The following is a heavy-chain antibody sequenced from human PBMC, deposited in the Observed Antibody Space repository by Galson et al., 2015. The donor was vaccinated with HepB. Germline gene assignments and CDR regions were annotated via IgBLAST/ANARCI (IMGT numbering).Heavy chain of an antibody. CDR3: ATAAAECRGNICARAYHV. J-gene: IGHJ3*01. CDR1: GNTLPELS. Sequence: SVKVSCQVSGNTLPELSMHWVRQAPGKGLEWLGGFDPEDGETIYAQKFQGRVNMTEHTSTDTAYMELSSLRSEDTAVYYCATAAAECRGNICARAYHVWGQGTIVTVSS. D-gene: IGHD4-23*01. CDR2: FDPEDGET. V-gene: IGHV1-24*01.